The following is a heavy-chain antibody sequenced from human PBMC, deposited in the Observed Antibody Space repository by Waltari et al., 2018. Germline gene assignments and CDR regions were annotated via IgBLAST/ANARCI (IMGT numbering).Heavy chain of an antibody. CDR3: ARSSGYDSYYYYYYGMDV. D-gene: IGHD5-12*01. V-gene: IGHV4-59*01. Sequence: QVQLQESGPGLVKPSETLSLTCTVSGGSISSYSWSWIRQPPGKGLEWIGYIYYSGTTNYNPSLKSRVTISVDTSKNQFSLKLSSVTAADTAVYYCARSSGYDSYYYYYYGMDVWGQGTTVTVSS. CDR1: GGSISSYS. CDR2: IYYSGTT. J-gene: IGHJ6*02.